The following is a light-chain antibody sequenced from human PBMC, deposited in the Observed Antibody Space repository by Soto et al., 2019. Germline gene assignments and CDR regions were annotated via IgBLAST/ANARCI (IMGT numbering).Light chain of an antibody. CDR3: KSYAGNNNLV. J-gene: IGLJ2*01. CDR1: SSDVGGYNY. V-gene: IGLV2-8*01. Sequence: QSALTQPPSASGSPGQSVTISCTGTSSDVGGYNYVSWYQQHPGKAPKLMIYEVTERPSGVPDRFSGSKSGNTASLTVSGLQAEDEADYYCKSYAGNNNLVFGGGTKLTV. CDR2: EVT.